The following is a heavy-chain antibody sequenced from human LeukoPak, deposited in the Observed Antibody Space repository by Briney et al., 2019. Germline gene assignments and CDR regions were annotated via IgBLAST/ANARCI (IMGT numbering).Heavy chain of an antibody. J-gene: IGHJ4*02. CDR3: ASRYDSSGYYVV. Sequence: PSETLSLTCTVSGGSISSYYWSWIRQPPGKGLEWIGYIYYSGSTNYNPSLKSRVTISVDTSKNRFSLKLSSVTAADTAVYYCASRYDSSGYYVVWGQGTLVTVSS. V-gene: IGHV4-59*01. CDR2: IYYSGST. CDR1: GGSISSYY. D-gene: IGHD3-22*01.